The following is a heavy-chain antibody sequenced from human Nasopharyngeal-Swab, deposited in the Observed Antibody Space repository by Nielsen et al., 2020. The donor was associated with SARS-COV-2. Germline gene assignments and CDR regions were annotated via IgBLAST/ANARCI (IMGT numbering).Heavy chain of an antibody. V-gene: IGHV4-34*01. Sequence: WIRQPPGKGLEWIGEINHSGSTNYNPSLKSRVTISVDTSNNQFSLKLSSVTAADTAVYYCARGSRSGINNYSSGWYFFDYRGQGDLVTVSS. CDR3: ARGSRSGINNYSSGWYFFDY. CDR2: INHSGST. J-gene: IGHJ4*02. D-gene: IGHD6-19*01.